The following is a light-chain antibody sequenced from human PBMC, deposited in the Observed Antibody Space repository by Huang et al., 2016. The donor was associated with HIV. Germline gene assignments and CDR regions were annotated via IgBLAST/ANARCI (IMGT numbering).Light chain of an antibody. CDR1: QNISKS. CDR3: QQSFSVPRT. V-gene: IGKV1-39*01. J-gene: IGKJ1*01. Sequence: DIQMTQSPPSLSASVGDRVTFTCRVNQNISKSLNWYQQKSGRAPKLLIYTASTLENGVPSRFSGSGSGSRFILNITNLQPEDFATYYCQQSFSVPRTFGRGTTLE. CDR2: TAS.